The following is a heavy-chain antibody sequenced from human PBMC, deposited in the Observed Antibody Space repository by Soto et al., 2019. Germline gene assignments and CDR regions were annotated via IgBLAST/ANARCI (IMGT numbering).Heavy chain of an antibody. CDR3: ARAHEVAWFDS. CDR2: ITNRGTHT. CDR1: GFSFSSYT. Sequence: GGSLRLSCTASGFSFSSYTMNWVRQAPGKGLQWVASITNRGTHTYSADSVKGRFTISRDNDKNSLYLQMNNLRAEDTANYYCARAHEVAWFDSWGLGTLVTVYS. V-gene: IGHV3-21*06. J-gene: IGHJ5*01.